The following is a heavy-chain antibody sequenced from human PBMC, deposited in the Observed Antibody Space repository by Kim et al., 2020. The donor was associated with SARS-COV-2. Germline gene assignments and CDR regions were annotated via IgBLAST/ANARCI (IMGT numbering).Heavy chain of an antibody. CDR3: SRDTPTLATIY. CDR1: GFTVSNNY. D-gene: IGHD1-1*01. V-gene: IGHV3-66*01. Sequence: GGSLRLSCAASGFTVSNNYLSWVRQAPGKGLEWVSVIYSDGSTYYSDSVKGRCTISRDNSKNTLYLLVNSRRADDTAVFYCSRDTPTLATIYWCQGSLVT. J-gene: IGHJ4*02. CDR2: IYSDGST.